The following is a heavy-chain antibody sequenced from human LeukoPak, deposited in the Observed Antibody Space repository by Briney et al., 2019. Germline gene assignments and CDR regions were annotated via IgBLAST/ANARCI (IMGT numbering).Heavy chain of an antibody. CDR3: ARLRLLDSSSSD. CDR2: IYYSGST. CDR1: GGSISSTTYY. V-gene: IGHV4-39*01. J-gene: IGHJ4*02. D-gene: IGHD6-6*01. Sequence: SETLSLTCTVSGGSISSTTYYWGWIRQPPGKGLEWIGSIYYSGSTYYDPSLKSRVSISVDTSKNQFSLKLNSVTAADTAVYYCARLRLLDSSSSDWGQGTLVTVSS.